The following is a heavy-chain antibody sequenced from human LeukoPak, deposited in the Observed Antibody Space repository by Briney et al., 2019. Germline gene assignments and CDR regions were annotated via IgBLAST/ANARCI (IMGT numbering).Heavy chain of an antibody. V-gene: IGHV4-39*02. D-gene: IGHD5-24*01. J-gene: IGHJ4*02. CDR1: GVSISSSNSY. CDR2: IYYSGNT. CDR3: ARRRDGYNEDFFDY. Sequence: SETLSLTCTVSGVSISSSNSYWGWIRQPPGKGLEWIGSIYYSGNTYYNASLKSQVSISIDTSKNRFSLKLTSVTAADTAVYYCARRRDGYNEDFFDYWGQGTLVTVSS.